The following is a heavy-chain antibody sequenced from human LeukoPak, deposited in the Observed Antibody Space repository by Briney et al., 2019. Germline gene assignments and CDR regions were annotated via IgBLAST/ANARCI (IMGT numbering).Heavy chain of an antibody. CDR3: ARAITSGYSNSWPEEYYFDY. Sequence: PSETLSLTCTVSGGSISSSSYYWGWIRQPPGKGLEWIGSIYYSGSTYYNPSLKSRVTISVDTSKNQFSLKLSSVTAADTAVYYCARAITSGYSNSWPEEYYFDYWGQGTLVTVSS. J-gene: IGHJ4*02. V-gene: IGHV4-39*01. CDR2: IYYSGST. CDR1: GGSISSSSYY. D-gene: IGHD6-13*01.